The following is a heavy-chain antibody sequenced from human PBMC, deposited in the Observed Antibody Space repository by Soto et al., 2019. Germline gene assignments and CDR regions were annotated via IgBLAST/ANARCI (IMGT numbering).Heavy chain of an antibody. V-gene: IGHV2-5*02. CDR2: INWDDDK. D-gene: IGHD1-7*01. J-gene: IGHJ4*02. CDR1: GFSLSTGGVN. CDR3: AHRPANWNYAGFDH. Sequence: QITLKESGPTLVKPTQTLTLTCTFSGFSLSTGGVNVAWIRQPPGKALEWLALINWDDDKRYSPSLKNRLTVTKDTSKNQVVLTMTNMDPVDSGTYYCAHRPANWNYAGFDHWGQGTLVTVSS.